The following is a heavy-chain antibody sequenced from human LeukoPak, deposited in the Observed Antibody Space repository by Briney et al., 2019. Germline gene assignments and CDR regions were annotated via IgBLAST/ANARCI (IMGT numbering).Heavy chain of an antibody. D-gene: IGHD2-2*01. V-gene: IGHV4-39*07. Sequence: SETLSLTCTVSGGSFSSYYWGWIRQSPGKGLEWIGSIYYSGSTYYNPSLKSRVTISVDTSKNQFSLKLSSVTAADTAVYYCARDPIVVVPAAFYYYYYGMDVWGQGTTVTVSS. CDR3: ARDPIVVVPAAFYYYYYGMDV. CDR1: GGSFSSYY. CDR2: IYYSGST. J-gene: IGHJ6*02.